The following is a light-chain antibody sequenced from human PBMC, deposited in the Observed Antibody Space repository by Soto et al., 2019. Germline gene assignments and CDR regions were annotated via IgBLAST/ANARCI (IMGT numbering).Light chain of an antibody. CDR1: QDITNY. Sequence: DIQMTQSPSSLSASVGDRVTITYQASQDITNYLNWYQQKSGKAPKLLIHGASNLETGVPSRFSGSGSGTDFTFTISSLQPEDVATYYCQQYYNLPYTFGQGTKLEIK. CDR2: GAS. J-gene: IGKJ2*01. CDR3: QQYYNLPYT. V-gene: IGKV1-33*01.